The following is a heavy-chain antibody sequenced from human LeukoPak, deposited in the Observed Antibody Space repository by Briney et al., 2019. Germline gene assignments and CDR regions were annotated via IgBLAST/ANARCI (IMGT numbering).Heavy chain of an antibody. CDR2: INHSGST. D-gene: IGHD3-9*01. CDR3: ARGPLADILTGYYSIVFDY. Sequence: SETLSLTCAVYGGSFSGYYWSWIRQPPGKGLEWIGEINHSGSTNYNPSLKSRVTISVDTSKNQFSLKLSSVTAADTAVYYCARGPLADILTGYYSIVFDYWGEGTLVTVSS. J-gene: IGHJ4*02. V-gene: IGHV4-34*01. CDR1: GGSFSGYY.